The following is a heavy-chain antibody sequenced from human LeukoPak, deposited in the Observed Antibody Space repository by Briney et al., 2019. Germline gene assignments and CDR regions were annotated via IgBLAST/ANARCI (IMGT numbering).Heavy chain of an antibody. J-gene: IGHJ6*03. CDR1: GGSISSSSYY. Sequence: SETLSLTCTVSGGSISSSSYYWGWIRQPPGKGLEWIGSIYYSGSTYYNPSLKSRVTISVDTSKNQFSLKLSSVAAADAAVYYCARDNYYYYYMDVWGKGTTVTVSS. CDR2: IYYSGST. V-gene: IGHV4-39*07. CDR3: ARDNYYYYYMDV.